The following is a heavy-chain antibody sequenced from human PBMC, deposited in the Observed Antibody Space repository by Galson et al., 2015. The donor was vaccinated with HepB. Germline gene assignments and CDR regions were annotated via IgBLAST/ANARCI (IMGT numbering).Heavy chain of an antibody. Sequence: SVKVSCKASGYTFTSYDINWVRQATGQGLEWMGWMNPNSGNTGYAQKFQGRVTMTRNTSISTAYMELSSLRSEDTAVYYCARGRKKYYDFWSGYYTGSGRSDYYYYMDVWGKGTTVTVSS. V-gene: IGHV1-8*01. J-gene: IGHJ6*03. D-gene: IGHD3-3*01. CDR1: GYTFTSYD. CDR2: MNPNSGNT. CDR3: ARGRKKYYDFWSGYYTGSGRSDYYYYMDV.